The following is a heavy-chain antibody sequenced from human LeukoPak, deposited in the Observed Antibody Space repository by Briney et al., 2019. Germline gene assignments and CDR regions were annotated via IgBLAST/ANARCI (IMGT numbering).Heavy chain of an antibody. V-gene: IGHV1-69*05. J-gene: IGHJ3*02. CDR2: IIPIFGTA. D-gene: IGHD5-24*01. CDR1: GGTFSSYA. CDR3: ARDLPTVVMATISEDAFDI. Sequence: ASVKVSCKASGGTFSSYAISWVRQAPGQGFEWMGRIIPIFGTANYAQKFQGRVTITTDESTSTAYMELSSLRSEDTAVYYCARDLPTVVMATISEDAFDIWGQGTMVTVSS.